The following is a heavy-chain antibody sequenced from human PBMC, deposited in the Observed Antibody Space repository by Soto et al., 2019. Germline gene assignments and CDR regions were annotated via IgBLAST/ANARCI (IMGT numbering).Heavy chain of an antibody. CDR2: INHSGST. Sequence: SETLSLTCAVYGGSFSGYYWSWIRQPPGKGLEWIGEINHSGSTNYNPSLKSRVTISVDTPKNQFSLKLSSVTAADTAVYYCARSSSSFRARWFDPWGQGTLVTVSS. D-gene: IGHD6-6*01. CDR1: GGSFSGYY. J-gene: IGHJ5*02. V-gene: IGHV4-34*01. CDR3: ARSSSSFRARWFDP.